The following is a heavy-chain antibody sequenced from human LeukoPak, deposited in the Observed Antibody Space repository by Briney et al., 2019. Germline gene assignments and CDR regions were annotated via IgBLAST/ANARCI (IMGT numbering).Heavy chain of an antibody. CDR3: ARHYDTSGNDAFDI. D-gene: IGHD3-22*01. V-gene: IGHV4-59*01. CDR1: GGSINSYY. J-gene: IGHJ3*02. Sequence: SETLSLTCTVSGGSINSYYWSWIRQPPGKGLEWVGDIYYSGSTNYNRSLKSRVTISVDPSKTQFSLKLSSVTAADTAVYYCARHYDTSGNDAFDIWGQGTMVTVSS. CDR2: IYYSGST.